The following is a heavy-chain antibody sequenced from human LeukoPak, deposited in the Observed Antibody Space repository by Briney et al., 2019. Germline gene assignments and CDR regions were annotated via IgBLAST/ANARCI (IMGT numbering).Heavy chain of an antibody. V-gene: IGHV3-33*01. J-gene: IGHJ4*02. CDR1: GFTFSSYG. CDR2: IWYDGSNQ. D-gene: IGHD3-22*01. Sequence: GRSLRLSCAASGFTFSSYGMHWVRQAPGKGLEWVAVIWYDGSNQYNADSVKGRFTISRDNSKNTLYLQMNSLRAEDTAVYYCARDLAYYYDSSGPFDYWGQGTLVTVSS. CDR3: ARDLAYYYDSSGPFDY.